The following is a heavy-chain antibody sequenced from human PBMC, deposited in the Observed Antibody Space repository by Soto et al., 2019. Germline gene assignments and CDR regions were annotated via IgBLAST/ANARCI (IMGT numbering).Heavy chain of an antibody. V-gene: IGHV3-30*03. CDR1: GFTFGSYG. CDR2: ISYDGSNK. CDR3: ASAYGLVSVSGY. Sequence: GGSLRLSCAASGFTFGSYGMHWVRQAPGKGLEWVAVISYDGSNKYYADSVKGRFTISRDNSKNTLYLQMNSLRAEDTAVYCCASAYGLVSVSGYWGQGTLVTVSS. D-gene: IGHD3-16*01. J-gene: IGHJ4*02.